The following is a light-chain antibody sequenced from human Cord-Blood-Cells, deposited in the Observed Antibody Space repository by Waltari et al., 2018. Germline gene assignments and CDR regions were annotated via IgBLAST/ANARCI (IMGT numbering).Light chain of an antibody. CDR2: AAS. J-gene: IGKJ2*01. CDR3: QQSYSTPYT. V-gene: IGKV1-39*01. CDR1: QGISSY. Sequence: DIQMTQSPSSLSASVGDRVTITCRASQGISSYLYWYQQKPGKAPKLLIYAASSLQSGVPSMFSGSGSGTDFTLTISSLQPEDFATYYCQQSYSTPYTFGQGTKLEIK.